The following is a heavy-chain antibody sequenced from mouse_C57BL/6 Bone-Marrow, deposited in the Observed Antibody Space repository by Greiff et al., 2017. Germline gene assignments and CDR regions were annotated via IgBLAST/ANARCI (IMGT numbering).Heavy chain of an antibody. V-gene: IGHV1-55*01. CDR1: GYTFTSYW. CDR3: ATDYDEGTWFAY. D-gene: IGHD2-4*01. CDR2: IYPGSGST. Sequence: QVQLQQSGAELVKPGASVKMSCKASGYTFTSYWITWVKQRPGQGLEWLGDIYPGSGSTNYHEKFKSKATLTVDTSSSTAYMQLSSLTSEDSAVYYCATDYDEGTWFAYWGQGTLVTVSA. J-gene: IGHJ3*01.